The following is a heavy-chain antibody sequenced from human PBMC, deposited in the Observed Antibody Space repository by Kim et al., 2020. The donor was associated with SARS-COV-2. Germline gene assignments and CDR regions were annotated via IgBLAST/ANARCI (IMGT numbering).Heavy chain of an antibody. CDR1: GGSFSGYY. J-gene: IGHJ4*02. CDR3: ARAGLYTAMALYYY. CDR2: INHSGST. V-gene: IGHV4-34*01. Sequence: SETLSLTCAVYGGSFSGYYWSWIRQPPGKGLEWIGEINHSGSTNYNPSLKSRVTISVDTSKNQFSLKLSSVTAADTAVYYCARAGLYTAMALYYYWGQGTLVTVSS. D-gene: IGHD5-18*01.